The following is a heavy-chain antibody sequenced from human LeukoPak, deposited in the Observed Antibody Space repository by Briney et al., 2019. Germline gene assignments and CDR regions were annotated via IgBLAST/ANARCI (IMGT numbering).Heavy chain of an antibody. D-gene: IGHD6-19*01. CDR1: GDSISSSSYY. V-gene: IGHV4-39*07. J-gene: IGHJ5*02. CDR2: IYSGST. CDR3: ARLFLGSSGNWFDP. Sequence: SETLSLTCTVSGDSISSSSYYWGWIRQPPGKGLEWIGSIYSGSTYYNPSLKSRVTISVDTSKNQFSLKLSSVTAADTAVYYCARLFLGSSGNWFDPWGQGTLVTVSS.